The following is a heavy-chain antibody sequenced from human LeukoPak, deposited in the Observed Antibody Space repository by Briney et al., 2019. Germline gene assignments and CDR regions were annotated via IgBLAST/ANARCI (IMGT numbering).Heavy chain of an antibody. J-gene: IGHJ6*02. V-gene: IGHV1-8*01. CDR2: MNPNSGNT. CDR3: ARGGHYYDSSGYYPGYGMDV. Sequence: ASVKVSCKASRYTFTSYDINWVRQATGQGLEWMGWMNPNSGNTGYAQKFQGRVTMTRNTSISTAYMELSSLRSEDTAVYYCARGGHYYDSSGYYPGYGMDVWGQGTTVTVSS. D-gene: IGHD3-22*01. CDR1: RYTFTSYD.